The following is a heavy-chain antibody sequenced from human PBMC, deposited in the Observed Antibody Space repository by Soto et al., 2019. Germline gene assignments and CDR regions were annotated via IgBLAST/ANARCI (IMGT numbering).Heavy chain of an antibody. J-gene: IGHJ4*02. Sequence: QPGGSLRLSCAASGFSVITNYMSWVRQAPGKGLEWVSIIHSGGNTYFADSVKGRFTISRDSSKNTLYLQMNSLRSEDTAMYFCARDFTSWGQGTLVTVSS. CDR3: ARDFTS. CDR1: GFSVITNY. V-gene: IGHV3-53*01. CDR2: IHSGGNT.